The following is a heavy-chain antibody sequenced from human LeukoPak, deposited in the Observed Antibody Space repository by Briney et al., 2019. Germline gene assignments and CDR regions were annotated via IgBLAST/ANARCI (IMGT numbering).Heavy chain of an antibody. J-gene: IGHJ6*03. CDR3: ARGFTPGYYYYYMDV. Sequence: SVEVSCKASGGTFSSYAISWVRQAPGQGLEWMGGIIPIFGTANYAQKFQGRVTITTDESTSTAYMELSSLRSGDTAVYYCARGFTPGYYYYYMDVWGKGTTVTVSS. D-gene: IGHD3-3*01. CDR2: IIPIFGTA. V-gene: IGHV1-69*05. CDR1: GGTFSSYA.